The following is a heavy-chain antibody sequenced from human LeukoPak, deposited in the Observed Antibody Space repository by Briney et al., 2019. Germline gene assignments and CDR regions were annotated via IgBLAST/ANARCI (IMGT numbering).Heavy chain of an antibody. Sequence: PGGSLRLSCAASGFTFSSYAMSWARQAPGKGLEWVSAISGSGGSTYYADSVKGRFTISRDNSKNTLYLQMNSLRAEDTAVYYCARVKYSSSWYVRRQKDFDYWGQGTLVTVSS. CDR3: ARVKYSSSWYVRRQKDFDY. CDR1: GFTFSSYA. J-gene: IGHJ4*02. D-gene: IGHD6-13*01. CDR2: ISGSGGST. V-gene: IGHV3-23*01.